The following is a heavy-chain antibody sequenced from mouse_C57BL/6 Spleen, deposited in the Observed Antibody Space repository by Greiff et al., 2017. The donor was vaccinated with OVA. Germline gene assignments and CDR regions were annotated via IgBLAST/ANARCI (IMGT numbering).Heavy chain of an antibody. CDR2: ILPGSGST. CDR3: AREPNYDGSSNWYFDV. V-gene: IGHV1-9*01. CDR1: GYTFTGYW. D-gene: IGHD1-1*01. J-gene: IGHJ1*03. Sequence: QVQLQQSGAELMKPGASVKLSCKATGYTFTGYWIEWVKQRPGHGLEWIGEILPGSGSTNYNEKFKGKATFTADTSSNTAYMQLSSLTTEDSAIYYCAREPNYDGSSNWYFDVWGTGTTVTVSS.